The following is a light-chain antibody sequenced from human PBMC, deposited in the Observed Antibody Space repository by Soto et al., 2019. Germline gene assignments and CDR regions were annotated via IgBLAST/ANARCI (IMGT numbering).Light chain of an antibody. V-gene: IGLV2-8*01. CDR2: EVT. CDR3: SSFAGTIFYV. J-gene: IGLJ1*01. Sequence: QSVLTQPPSASGSPGQSVTISCTGTSSDVGGYNYVSWYQQHPGKAPKLMIYEVTKRPSGVPDRFSGSKSGNTASLTVSGLQAEDEADYFCSSFAGTIFYVFGTGTKVTLL. CDR1: SSDVGGYNY.